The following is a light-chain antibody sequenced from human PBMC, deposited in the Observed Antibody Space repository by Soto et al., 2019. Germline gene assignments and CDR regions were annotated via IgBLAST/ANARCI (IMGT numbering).Light chain of an antibody. CDR2: GAS. CDR3: QQFDDSPPAFT. J-gene: IGKJ2*01. CDR1: QSVSNIY. V-gene: IGKV3-20*01. Sequence: SVLTQSPGTLSLYPGERATLSCRASQSVSNIYLSWYQQKPGQAPRLLIYGASIRATGIPDRFSGSRSGADFTLTISRLEPEDFAVYYCQQFDDSPPAFTFGQGTKLEI.